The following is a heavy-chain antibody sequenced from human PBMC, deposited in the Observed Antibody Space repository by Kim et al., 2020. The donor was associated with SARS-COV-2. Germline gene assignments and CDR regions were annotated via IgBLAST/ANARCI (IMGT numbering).Heavy chain of an antibody. CDR3: ARDVEDDAFDI. Sequence: SETLSLTCAVYGGSFSGYYWSWIRQPPGKGLEWIGEINHSGSTNYNPSLKSRVTISVDTSKNQFSLKLSSVTAADTAVYYCARDVEDDAFDIWGQGTMVTVSS. V-gene: IGHV4-34*01. CDR2: INHSGST. J-gene: IGHJ3*02. D-gene: IGHD2-15*01. CDR1: GGSFSGYY.